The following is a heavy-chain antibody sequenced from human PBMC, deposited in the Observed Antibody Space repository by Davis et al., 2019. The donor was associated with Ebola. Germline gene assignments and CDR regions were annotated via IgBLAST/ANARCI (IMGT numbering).Heavy chain of an antibody. Sequence: GESLKISCAASGFTFSSYAMSWVRQAPGKGLEWVSAISGSGGSTYYADSVKGRFTISRDNSKNTLYLQMNSLRAEDTAVYYCAKAKMEELRYFDWLLNWFDPWGQGTLVTVSS. J-gene: IGHJ5*02. D-gene: IGHD3-9*01. CDR1: GFTFSSYA. V-gene: IGHV3-23*01. CDR3: AKAKMEELRYFDWLLNWFDP. CDR2: ISGSGGST.